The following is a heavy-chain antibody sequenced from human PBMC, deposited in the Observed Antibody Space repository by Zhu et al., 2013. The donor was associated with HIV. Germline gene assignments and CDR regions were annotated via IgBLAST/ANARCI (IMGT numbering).Heavy chain of an antibody. CDR2: FDIEQGET. D-gene: IGHD3-16*01. CDR1: GYTLTELS. J-gene: IGHJ5*02. CDR3: ATGPTYSVSPA. V-gene: IGHV1-24*01. Sequence: QVQLVQSGAEVRKPGASVRLSCKVSGYTLTELSMHWVRQAPGRGLEWVGGFDIEQGETIYAQKFQDRVTLTEDTSTDTAFMELTSLRSEDTAVYYCATGPTYSVSPAWGQGALVTVS.